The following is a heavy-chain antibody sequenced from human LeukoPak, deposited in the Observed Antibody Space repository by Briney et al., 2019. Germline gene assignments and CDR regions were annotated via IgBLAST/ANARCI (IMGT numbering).Heavy chain of an antibody. J-gene: IGHJ4*02. D-gene: IGHD6-19*01. CDR3: ARDRGSSGRLGRFDN. V-gene: IGHV3-7*01. CDR1: GFTLSTYW. Sequence: PGGSLRLSCAASGFTLSTYWMTWVRQAPGKGLEWVANIKQDGSEKYYVDSVKGRFTISRDNAKKLLYLQMNSLRVEDTAVYYCARDRGSSGRLGRFDNWGQGTVVTVSP. CDR2: IKQDGSEK.